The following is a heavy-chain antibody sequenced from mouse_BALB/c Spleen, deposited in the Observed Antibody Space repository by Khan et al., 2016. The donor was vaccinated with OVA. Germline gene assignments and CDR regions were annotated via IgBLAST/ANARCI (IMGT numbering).Heavy chain of an antibody. CDR1: GYTFTSYW. Sequence: QVQLQQSGAELAKPGASVKVSCKASGYTFTSYWMHWVKQRPGQGLEWIGYINPSTGYTEYNQKFKDKATLTADKSSRTAYMQLSSLTSEDSAVYYCAASILFCYSLDYWGQGTSVTVSS. J-gene: IGHJ4*01. V-gene: IGHV1-7*01. CDR3: AASILFCYSLDY. CDR2: INPSTGYT. D-gene: IGHD2-12*01.